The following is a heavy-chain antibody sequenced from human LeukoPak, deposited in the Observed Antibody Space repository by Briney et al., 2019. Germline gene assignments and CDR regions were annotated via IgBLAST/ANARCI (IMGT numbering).Heavy chain of an antibody. Sequence: SETLSLTCTVSGGSLSSYYWSWIRQPPGKGLEWIGYISYSGSTNYNPSLTSRVSISVETSKNQFSLKLSSVTAADTAVYYCARGNWNYASFWFDPWGQGTLVTVSS. CDR2: ISYSGST. V-gene: IGHV4-59*01. D-gene: IGHD1-7*01. CDR1: GGSLSSYY. CDR3: ARGNWNYASFWFDP. J-gene: IGHJ5*02.